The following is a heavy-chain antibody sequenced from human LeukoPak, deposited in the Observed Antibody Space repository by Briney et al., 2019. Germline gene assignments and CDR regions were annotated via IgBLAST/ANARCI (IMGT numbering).Heavy chain of an antibody. CDR3: AKVGLDWNSHFDY. J-gene: IGHJ4*02. CDR1: GFTFSSYG. D-gene: IGHD1-7*01. V-gene: IGHV3-23*01. Sequence: GGTLRLSCAASGFTFSSYGMSWVRQAPGKGLEWVSAISGSGGSTYYADSVKGRFTISRDNSKNTLYLQMNSLRAEDTAVYYCAKVGLDWNSHFDYWGQGTLVTVSS. CDR2: ISGSGGST.